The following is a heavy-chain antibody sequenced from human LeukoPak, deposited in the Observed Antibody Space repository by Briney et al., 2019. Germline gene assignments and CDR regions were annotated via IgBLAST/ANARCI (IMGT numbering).Heavy chain of an antibody. Sequence: PSGTLSLTCTVSGGSISSSSYYWGWIRQPPGKGLEWIGSIYYSGSTYYNPSLKSRVTISVDTSKNQFSLKLSSVTAADTAVYYCARDLGGYSSDWYIRDYYYYMDVWGKGTTVTVSS. CDR3: ARDLGGYSSDWYIRDYYYYMDV. CDR1: GGSISSSSYY. CDR2: IYYSGST. D-gene: IGHD6-19*01. V-gene: IGHV4-39*07. J-gene: IGHJ6*03.